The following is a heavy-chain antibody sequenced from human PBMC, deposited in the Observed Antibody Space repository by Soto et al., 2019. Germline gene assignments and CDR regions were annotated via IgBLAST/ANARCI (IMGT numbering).Heavy chain of an antibody. D-gene: IGHD3-22*01. V-gene: IGHV3-21*01. J-gene: IGHJ4*02. CDR1: GFTFSSYT. CDR3: ARRGELTGGYFSDTPGY. Sequence: PGGSLRLSCAASGFTFSSYTMIWVRQAPGKXLEWVSSISGDSKFIYYADSMKGRFTISRDNAKNSLYLQMNSLRVEDTAVYYCARRGELTGGYFSDTPGYWGQGALVTVSS. CDR2: ISGDSKFI.